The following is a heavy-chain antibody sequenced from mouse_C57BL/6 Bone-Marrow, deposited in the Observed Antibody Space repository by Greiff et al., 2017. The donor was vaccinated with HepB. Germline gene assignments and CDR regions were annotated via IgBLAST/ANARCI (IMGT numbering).Heavy chain of an antibody. J-gene: IGHJ1*03. V-gene: IGHV1-26*01. CDR2: INPNNGGT. CDR1: GYTFTDYY. CDR3: AREAYDYSWYFDV. D-gene: IGHD2-4*01. Sequence: VQLQQSGPELVKPGASVKISCKASGYTFTDYYMNWVKQSHGKSLEWIGDINPNNGGTSYNQKFKGKATLTVDKSSSTAYMELRSLTSEDSAVYYCAREAYDYSWYFDVWGTGTTVTVSS.